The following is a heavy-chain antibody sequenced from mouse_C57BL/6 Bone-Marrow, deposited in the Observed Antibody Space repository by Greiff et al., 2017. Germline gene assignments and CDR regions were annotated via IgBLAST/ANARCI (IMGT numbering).Heavy chain of an antibody. CDR1: GFTFSDYG. D-gene: IGHD2-4*01. Sequence: EVMLVESGGGLVKPGGSLKLSCAASGFTFSDYGMHWVRQAPEKGLEWVAYISSGSSTIYYADTVKGRFTISRDNAKNTLFLQMTSLRSEDTAMYYCARRIYYENYYAMDYWGQGTSVTVSS. CDR2: ISSGSSTI. J-gene: IGHJ4*01. CDR3: ARRIYYENYYAMDY. V-gene: IGHV5-17*01.